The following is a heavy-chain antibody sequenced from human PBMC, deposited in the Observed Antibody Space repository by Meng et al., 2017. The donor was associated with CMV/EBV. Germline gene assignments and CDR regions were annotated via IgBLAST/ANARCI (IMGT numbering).Heavy chain of an antibody. CDR3: ARGYCTNGVCYREPYYGMDV. Sequence: GGSLRLSCAASGFTFSSYAIHWVRQAPGKGLEWVAVISYDGSNKYYADSVKGRFTISRDNSKNTLYLQMNSLRAEDTAVYYCARGYCTNGVCYREPYYGMDVWGQGTTVTVSS. V-gene: IGHV3-30-3*01. J-gene: IGHJ6*02. D-gene: IGHD2-8*01. CDR1: GFTFSSYA. CDR2: ISYDGSNK.